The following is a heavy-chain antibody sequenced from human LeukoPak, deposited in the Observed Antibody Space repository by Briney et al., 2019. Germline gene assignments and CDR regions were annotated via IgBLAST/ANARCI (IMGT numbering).Heavy chain of an antibody. J-gene: IGHJ4*02. CDR3: ASVGYCSSTSCYYVERRYFDD. CDR2: IKQDGSEK. CDR1: GFTFSSYW. Sequence: PGGSLRLSCAASGFTFSSYWMSWVRQAPGKGLEWVANIKQDGSEKYYVDSVKGRFTISRDNAKNSLYLQMNSLRAEDTAVYYCASVGYCSSTSCYYVERRYFDDWGQGTLVTVSS. D-gene: IGHD2-2*01. V-gene: IGHV3-7*01.